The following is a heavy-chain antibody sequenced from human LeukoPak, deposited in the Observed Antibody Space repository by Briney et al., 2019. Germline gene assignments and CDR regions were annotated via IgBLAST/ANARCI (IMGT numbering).Heavy chain of an antibody. D-gene: IGHD1-26*01. V-gene: IGHV3-7*01. CDR3: ARIIVGATGIDY. CDR2: TKYDGRDK. CDR1: GFTFTTYW. Sequence: GGSLRLSCAAAGFTFTTYWMSWVRQAPGKGLEWVANTKYDGRDKYYVDSVKGRFTISRDNDKNTLYLQMNSLRAEDTAVYYCARIIVGATGIDYWGQGTLVSVSS. J-gene: IGHJ4*02.